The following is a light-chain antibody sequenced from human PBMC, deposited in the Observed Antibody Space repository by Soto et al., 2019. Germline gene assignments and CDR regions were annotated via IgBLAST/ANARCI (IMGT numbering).Light chain of an antibody. J-gene: IGKJ3*01. CDR2: AAS. V-gene: IGKV3-20*01. CDR3: QRHATSRRT. CDR1: QSISSSY. Sequence: EIVLTQSPGTLSLSPGERATLSCRASQSISSSYLAWYQQKPGQAPRLLVYAASSRATGIPDSFSGSAPGTVFTLTISRLEPEVSAVCYCQRHATSRRTFGPGNKVAIQ.